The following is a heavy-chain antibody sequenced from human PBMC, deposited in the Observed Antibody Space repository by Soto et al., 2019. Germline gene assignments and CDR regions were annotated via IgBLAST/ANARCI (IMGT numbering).Heavy chain of an antibody. CDR1: GGFISSGGYS. D-gene: IGHD2-8*01. CDR3: ARYGDYYYYGMDV. V-gene: IGHV4-30-2*01. CDR2: IYHSGST. Sequence: QLQLQESGSGLVKPSQTLSLTCAVSGGFISSGGYSWSWIRQPPGKGLEWIGYIYHSGSTYYNPSLKSRVTISVDRSKNQFSLKLSSVTAADTAVYYCARYGDYYYYGMDVWGQGTTVTVSS. J-gene: IGHJ6*02.